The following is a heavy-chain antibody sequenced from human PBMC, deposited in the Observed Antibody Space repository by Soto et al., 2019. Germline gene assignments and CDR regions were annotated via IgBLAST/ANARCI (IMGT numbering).Heavy chain of an antibody. CDR3: ARDPATTVTTASDLDY. D-gene: IGHD4-17*01. J-gene: IGHJ4*02. Sequence: ASVKVSCKASGYTFTSYGISWVRQAPGQGLEWMGWISAYNGNTNYAQKLQGRVTMTTDTSTSTAYMELRSLRSDDTALFYCARDPATTVTTASDLDYWGQGTLVTVSS. CDR1: GYTFTSYG. V-gene: IGHV1-18*01. CDR2: ISAYNGNT.